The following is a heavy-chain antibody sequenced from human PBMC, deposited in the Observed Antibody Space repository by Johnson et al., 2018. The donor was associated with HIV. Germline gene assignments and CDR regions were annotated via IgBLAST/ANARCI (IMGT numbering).Heavy chain of an antibody. CDR3: AKGGEVWYGAFDF. CDR2: ISGSGGNT. Sequence: VQLVESGGGLVQPGGSLRLSCAASGFTFSIYAMSLVRQAPGKGLEWVSAISGSGGNTYYADSVKGRFTISRDNSKNSLYLQMNSLRAEDTAVYYCAKGGEVWYGAFDFWGQGTMAIVSS. J-gene: IGHJ3*01. V-gene: IGHV3-23*04. CDR1: GFTFSIYA. D-gene: IGHD6-13*01.